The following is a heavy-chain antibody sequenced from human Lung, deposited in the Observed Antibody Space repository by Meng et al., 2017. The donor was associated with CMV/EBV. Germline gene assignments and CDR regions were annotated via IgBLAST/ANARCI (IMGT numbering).Heavy chain of an antibody. V-gene: IGHV3-23*01. CDR2: ISGVDGST. CDR1: GFSFSSYA. Sequence: GESLKISCAASGFSFSSYAMTWVRQAPGTGLEWVSSISGVDGSTYYTDSGKGRFTISRDNSKNTLYLQINSLRAEDTAVYYCAKNYYDFWSGYFPPTNAMDAWDQGTTVTVSS. J-gene: IGHJ6*02. CDR3: AKNYYDFWSGYFPPTNAMDA. D-gene: IGHD3-3*01.